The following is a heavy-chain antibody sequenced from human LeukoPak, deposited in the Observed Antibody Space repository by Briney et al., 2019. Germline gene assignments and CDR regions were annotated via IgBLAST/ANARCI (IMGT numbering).Heavy chain of an antibody. D-gene: IGHD4-17*01. J-gene: IGHJ4*02. Sequence: GGSLRLSCAASGFPFSSYPMHWVRQAPGKGLEWVAVISYDGSNKNYADSVKGRFTISRDNAKNSLYLQMNSLRAEDTAVYYCAREMRAAVTDYWGQGTLVTVSS. V-gene: IGHV3-30*04. CDR1: GFPFSSYP. CDR3: AREMRAAVTDY. CDR2: ISYDGSNK.